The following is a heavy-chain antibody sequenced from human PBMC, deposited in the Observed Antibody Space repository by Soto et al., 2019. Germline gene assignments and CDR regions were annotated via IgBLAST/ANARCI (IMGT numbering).Heavy chain of an antibody. CDR2: IYYTGST. J-gene: IGHJ4*02. CDR1: GGSLSSGDYY. Sequence: PSETLSLTCTVSGGSLSSGDYYWSWIRQPPGKGPEWIGYIYYTGSTYYNPSLKSRVTLSVDTSKNQFSLKLSSVTAADSAVYYCARRWGRTFDYWGQGTLVTVSS. CDR3: ARRWGRTFDY. D-gene: IGHD7-27*01. V-gene: IGHV4-30-4*01.